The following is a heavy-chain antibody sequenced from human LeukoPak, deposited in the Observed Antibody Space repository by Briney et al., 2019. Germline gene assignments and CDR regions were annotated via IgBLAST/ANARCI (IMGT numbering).Heavy chain of an antibody. CDR2: ISGSDGST. J-gene: IGHJ6*03. CDR3: AKGMRPVYYYYYMDV. Sequence: GGSLRLSCAASGFTFSSYAMSWVRQAPGKGLEWVSAISGSDGSTYYADSVKGRFTISRDNSKNTLYLQMNSLRAEDTAVYYCAKGMRPVYYYYYMDVWGKGTTVTVSS. V-gene: IGHV3-23*01. CDR1: GFTFSSYA.